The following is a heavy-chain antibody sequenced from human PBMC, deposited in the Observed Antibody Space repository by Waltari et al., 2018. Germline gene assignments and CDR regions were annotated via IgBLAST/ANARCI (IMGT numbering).Heavy chain of an antibody. Sequence: EVQLVQSGAEVKKPGATVKISCKVSGYTFTDYYMHWVQQAPGKGLEWMGLVDPEEGETINAGKFQGRVTIAADTSTDTAYMELSSLRSEDTAVYYCATVRAFGYYQLPSGVYAFDIWGQGTMVTVSS. CDR3: ATVRAFGYYQLPSGVYAFDI. V-gene: IGHV1-69-2*01. D-gene: IGHD2-2*01. CDR1: GYTFTDYY. CDR2: VDPEEGET. J-gene: IGHJ3*02.